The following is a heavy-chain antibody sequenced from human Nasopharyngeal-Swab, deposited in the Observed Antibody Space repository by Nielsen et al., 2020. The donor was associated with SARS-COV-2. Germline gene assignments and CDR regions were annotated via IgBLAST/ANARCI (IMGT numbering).Heavy chain of an antibody. D-gene: IGHD3-3*01. CDR1: GGSISSGGYS. CDR3: AGRITIFGVVYYMDV. V-gene: IGHV4-30-2*01. J-gene: IGHJ6*03. Sequence: SCAVSGGSISSGGYSWSWIRQPPGKGLEWIGYIYHSGSTYYNPSLKSRVTISVDRSKNQFSLKLSSVTAADTAVYYCAGRITIFGVVYYMDVWGKGTTVTVSS. CDR2: IYHSGST.